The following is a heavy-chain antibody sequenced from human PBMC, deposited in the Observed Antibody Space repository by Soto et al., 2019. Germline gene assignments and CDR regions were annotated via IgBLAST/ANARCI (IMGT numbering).Heavy chain of an antibody. CDR2: IYYSGST. D-gene: IGHD6-13*01. Sequence: SETLSLTCTFSCGSIISYYWSWIRQPPGKGLEWIGYIYYSGSTNYNPSLKSRVTISVDTSKNQFSLKLSSVTAADTAVYYCATYPGIAAPRGVPWGQGTLVTVSS. J-gene: IGHJ5*02. CDR1: CGSIISYY. CDR3: ATYPGIAAPRGVP. V-gene: IGHV4-59*01.